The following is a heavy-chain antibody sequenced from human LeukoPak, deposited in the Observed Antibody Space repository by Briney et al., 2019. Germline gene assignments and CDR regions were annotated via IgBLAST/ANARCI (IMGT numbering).Heavy chain of an antibody. CDR3: ARELGYCSGGSCPNWFDP. CDR1: GFTFSSYS. CDR2: ISSSSSYI. D-gene: IGHD2-15*01. Sequence: GGSLRLSCAASGFTFSSYSMNWVRQAPGKGLEWVSSISSSSSYIYYADSVKGRLTISRDNAKNSLYLQMNSLRAEDTAVYYCARELGYCSGGSCPNWFDPWGQGTLVTVSS. J-gene: IGHJ5*02. V-gene: IGHV3-21*01.